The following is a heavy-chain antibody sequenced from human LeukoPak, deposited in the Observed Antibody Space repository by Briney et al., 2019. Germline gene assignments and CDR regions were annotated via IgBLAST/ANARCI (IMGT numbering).Heavy chain of an antibody. CDR2: ISGSGRST. V-gene: IGHV3-23*01. CDR1: GFTFKSYA. CDR3: ANRAAAGTAMGY. J-gene: IGHJ4*02. D-gene: IGHD6-13*01. Sequence: GGSLRLSCAASGFTFKSYAMSWVRQAPGKGLEWVSGISGSGRSTYYADSVKGRFTISRDNSRNTLYLQLNSLRAEDTAVYYCANRAAAGTAMGYWGQGTLVTVSS.